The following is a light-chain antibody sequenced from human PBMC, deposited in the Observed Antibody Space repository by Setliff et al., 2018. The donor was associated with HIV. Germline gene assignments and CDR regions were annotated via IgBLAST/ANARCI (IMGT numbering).Light chain of an antibody. CDR2: EVT. V-gene: IGLV2-14*03. CDR1: TNDIGSFRY. Sequence: QSALTQPASVSGSPGQSITISCTGSTNDIGSFRYVSWYQQHPYKATKLIIYEVTHRASGVSSRFSGSKSGSTASLTISGLQAEDEADYYCISYTVTATAIIGTGTKVTVL. CDR3: ISYTVTATAI. J-gene: IGLJ1*01.